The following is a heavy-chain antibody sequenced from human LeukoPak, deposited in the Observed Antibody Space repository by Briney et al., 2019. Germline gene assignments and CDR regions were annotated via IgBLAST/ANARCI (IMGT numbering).Heavy chain of an antibody. CDR2: IYYSGST. V-gene: IGHV4-39*07. D-gene: IGHD3-10*01. CDR1: GGSISSGSYY. Sequence: PSETLSLTCTVSGGSISSGSYYWGWIRQPPGKGLEWIGSIYYSGSTYYNPSLKSRVTISVDTSKNQFSLKLSSVTAADTAVYYCAREPHYYGSGSYATNWGQGTLVTVSS. CDR3: AREPHYYGSGSYATN. J-gene: IGHJ4*02.